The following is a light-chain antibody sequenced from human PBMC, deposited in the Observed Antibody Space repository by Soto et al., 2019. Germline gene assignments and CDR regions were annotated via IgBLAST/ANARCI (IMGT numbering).Light chain of an antibody. CDR2: EVS. CDR3: SSYTAGGTI. Sequence: QSVLTQPASVSGSPGQSITISCTGTSGDVGGYYYVSWYQQLPGKAPKLMISEVSNRPSGVSNRFSGSKSGNTASLTISGLQAEDEADYYCSSYTAGGTIFGPGTKVNV. V-gene: IGLV2-14*01. CDR1: SGDVGGYYY. J-gene: IGLJ1*01.